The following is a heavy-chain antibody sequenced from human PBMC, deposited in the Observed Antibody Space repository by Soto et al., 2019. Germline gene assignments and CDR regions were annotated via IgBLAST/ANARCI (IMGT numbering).Heavy chain of an antibody. D-gene: IGHD3-22*01. Sequence: TLSLTCTVSGGSISSSSYYWGWIRQPPGKGLEWIGSIYYSGNTYYNPSLKSRVTISVDTSKNHFSLKLISVSAADTALYFCARRHGLDIDAYDWGQGIMVTVSS. J-gene: IGHJ1*01. CDR1: GGSISSSSYY. CDR2: IYYSGNT. CDR3: ARRHGLDIDAYD. V-gene: IGHV4-39*02.